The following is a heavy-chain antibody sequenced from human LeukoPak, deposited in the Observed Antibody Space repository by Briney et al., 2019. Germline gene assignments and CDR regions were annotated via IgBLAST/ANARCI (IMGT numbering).Heavy chain of an antibody. V-gene: IGHV1-69*04. Sequence: SVKVSCKASGGTFSSYAISWLRQAPGQGLEWMGRINPILGIANYAQKFQGRVTITADKSTSTAYMELSSLRSEGTAVYYCARDGSLGYYDSSGYSPFDPWGQGTLVTVSS. J-gene: IGHJ5*02. CDR3: ARDGSLGYYDSSGYSPFDP. D-gene: IGHD3-22*01. CDR2: INPILGIA. CDR1: GGTFSSYA.